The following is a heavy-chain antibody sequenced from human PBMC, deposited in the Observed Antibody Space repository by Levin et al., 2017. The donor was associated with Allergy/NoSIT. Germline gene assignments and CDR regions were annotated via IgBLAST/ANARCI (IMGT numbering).Heavy chain of an antibody. V-gene: IGHV4-39*01. CDR2: IYYSGST. D-gene: IGHD3-3*01. CDR3: ARHDESGFGVVNTPSRD. Sequence: PSETLTLTCTVSGGSISSSSYYWGWIRQPPGKGLEWIGSIYYSGSTYYNPSLKSRVTISVDTSKNQFSLKLSSVTAADTAVYYCARHDESGFGVVNTPSRDWGQGTLVTVSS. J-gene: IGHJ4*02. CDR1: GGSISSSSYY.